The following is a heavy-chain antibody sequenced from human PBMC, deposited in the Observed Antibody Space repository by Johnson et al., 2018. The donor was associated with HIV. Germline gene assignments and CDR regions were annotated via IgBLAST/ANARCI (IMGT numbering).Heavy chain of an antibody. J-gene: IGHJ3*01. CDR1: GFTVSSNY. V-gene: IGHV3-66*02. D-gene: IGHD2/OR15-2a*01. Sequence: VQLVESGGGVVQPGRSLRLSCAASGFTVSSNYMSWVRQAPGKGLEWVSGINWNGGSTGYADSVKGRFTISRDNSKNTLFLQMNSLRTEDTAVYFCASEASFAPRPETAFDVWGQGTKVTDSS. CDR3: ASEASFAPRPETAFDV. CDR2: INWNGGST.